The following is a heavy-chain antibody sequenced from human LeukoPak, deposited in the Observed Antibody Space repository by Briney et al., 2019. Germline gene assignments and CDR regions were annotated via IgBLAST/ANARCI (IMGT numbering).Heavy chain of an antibody. Sequence: GRSLRLSCVASGFTFSSYGIHWVRQAPGKGLEWVALISYDGSNKNYGDSVKGRFTISRDNPKNTLYLQMNSLRAEDTAVYYCATISGNFDYFDYWGQGTLVTVSS. V-gene: IGHV3-30*03. CDR1: GFTFSSYG. J-gene: IGHJ4*02. CDR2: ISYDGSNK. CDR3: ATISGNFDYFDY. D-gene: IGHD1-26*01.